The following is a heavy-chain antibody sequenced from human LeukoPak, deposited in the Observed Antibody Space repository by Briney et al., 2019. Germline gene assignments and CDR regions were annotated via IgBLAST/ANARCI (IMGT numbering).Heavy chain of an antibody. V-gene: IGHV4-34*01. Sequence: SETLSLTCAVYGRSISGYYWSWIRQPPGKGLEWIGEINHSGSTNYNPSLKSRVTISVDTSKNQFSLKLSSVTAADTAVYYCARVLSGSYGYWGQGTLVTVSS. D-gene: IGHD1-26*01. CDR2: INHSGST. CDR1: GRSISGYY. CDR3: ARVLSGSYGY. J-gene: IGHJ4*02.